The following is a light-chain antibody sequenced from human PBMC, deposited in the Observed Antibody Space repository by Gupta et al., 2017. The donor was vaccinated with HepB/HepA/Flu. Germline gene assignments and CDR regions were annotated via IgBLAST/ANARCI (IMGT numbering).Light chain of an antibody. J-gene: IGLJ2*01. V-gene: IGLV1-40*01. CDR1: SSNIGAGYD. CDR3: QSYDSSLSGSKV. CDR2: GNS. Sequence: VTISCTGSSSNIGAGYDVHWYQQLPGTAPKLLIYGNSNRPSGVPDRFSGPKSGTSASLAITGLQAEDEADYYCQSYDSSLSGSKVFGGGTKLTVL.